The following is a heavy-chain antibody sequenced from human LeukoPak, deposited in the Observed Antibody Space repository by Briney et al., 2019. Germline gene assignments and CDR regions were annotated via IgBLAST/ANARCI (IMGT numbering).Heavy chain of an antibody. D-gene: IGHD6-6*01. V-gene: IGHV1-46*01. CDR2: INPSGGST. CDR1: GYTFTSYY. CDR3: ARVRAARPDYYYYYGMDV. Sequence: GASVKVSCKASGYTFTSYYMHWVRQAPGQGLEWMGIINPSGGSTSYAQKFQGRVTMTRDTSTSTVYTELSSLRSEDTAVYYCARVRAARPDYYYYYGMDVWGQGTTVTVSS. J-gene: IGHJ6*02.